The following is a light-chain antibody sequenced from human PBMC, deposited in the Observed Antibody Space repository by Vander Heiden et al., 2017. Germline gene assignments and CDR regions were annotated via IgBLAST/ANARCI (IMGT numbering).Light chain of an antibody. V-gene: IGKV4-1*01. CDR2: WAS. Sequence: DIVMTPSPDFLAVSLGESATINYKSSQSVLYSSSNRNYLAWYQQKPGQPPKLLIYWASTRESGVPDRFSGSGSGTDFTLTISSLQAEDVAVYYCQQYYSTPYTFGQGTKLEIK. CDR3: QQYYSTPYT. CDR1: QSVLYSSSNRNY. J-gene: IGKJ2*01.